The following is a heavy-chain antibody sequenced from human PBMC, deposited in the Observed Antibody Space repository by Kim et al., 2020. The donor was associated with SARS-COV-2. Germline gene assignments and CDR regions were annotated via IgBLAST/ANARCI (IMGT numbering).Heavy chain of an antibody. CDR2: IFHSGST. J-gene: IGHJ4*01. CDR3: ARYYCSGGSCWGFDY. CDR1: GYSISSGYY. D-gene: IGHD2-15*01. V-gene: IGHV4-38-2*02. Sequence: SETLSLTCTVSGYSISSGYYWGWIRQPPGKGLEWIGSIFHSGSTYYNPSLKSRVTISVDTSKNQFSLKLSSVTAADTAVYYCARYYCSGGSCWGFDYWG.